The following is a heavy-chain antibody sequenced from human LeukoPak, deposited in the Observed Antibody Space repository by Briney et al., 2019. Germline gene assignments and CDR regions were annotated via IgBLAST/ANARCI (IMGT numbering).Heavy chain of an antibody. D-gene: IGHD6-25*01. Sequence: GGSLRLSCAASGFTFSSYWMNWARQAPGKGLEWVASINHNGNVNYYVDSVKGRFTISRDNAKNSLYLQMNSLRAEDTAVYYCARDLYNSASKWGQGTLVTVSS. CDR1: GFTFSSYW. CDR2: INHNGNVN. CDR3: ARDLYNSASK. V-gene: IGHV3-7*03. J-gene: IGHJ4*02.